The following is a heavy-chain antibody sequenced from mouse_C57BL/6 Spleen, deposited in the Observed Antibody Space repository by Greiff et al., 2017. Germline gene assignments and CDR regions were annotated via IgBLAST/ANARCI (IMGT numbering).Heavy chain of an antibody. CDR2: IYPGDGDT. Sequence: VQLQQSGPELVKPGASVKISCKASGYAFSSSWMNWVKQRPGKGLEWIGRIYPGDGDTNYNGKFKGKATLTADKSSSTAYMQLSSLTSEDSAVYFCAWCSGYVEDAMDYWGQGTSVTVSS. CDR3: AWCSGYVEDAMDY. CDR1: GYAFSSSW. V-gene: IGHV1-82*01. J-gene: IGHJ4*01. D-gene: IGHD3-2*02.